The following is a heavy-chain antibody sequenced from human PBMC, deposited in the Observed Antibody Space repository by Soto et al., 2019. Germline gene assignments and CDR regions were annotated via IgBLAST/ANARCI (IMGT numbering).Heavy chain of an antibody. CDR1: GFSFDEYA. J-gene: IGHJ4*02. CDR2: ISGSGGNT. V-gene: IGHV3-23*01. Sequence: EVQLLESGGGLAQPGGSVRLSCAASGFSFDEYAMTWVRRAAGKGLEWVAAISGSGGNTYYADSVKGRFTISRDNSKNTLYLHLNSLRAEDTAVYYCAKGYYSGYDLAYFDYWGQGTLVTVSS. CDR3: AKGYYSGYDLAYFDY. D-gene: IGHD5-12*01.